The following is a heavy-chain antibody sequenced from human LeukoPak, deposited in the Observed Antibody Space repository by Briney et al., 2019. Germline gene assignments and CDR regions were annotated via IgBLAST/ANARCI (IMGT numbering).Heavy chain of an antibody. J-gene: IGHJ4*02. CDR1: GFTFSSYT. D-gene: IGHD6-13*01. CDR2: ISGDASDK. Sequence: PGGSLRLSCAASGFTFSSYTMHWVRQAPGKGLQWVAAISGDASDKYYADSVKGRFTVSRDKSKNTLYLQMNSLRAEDTAVYYCARDGVAAFADWGQGTLVTVSS. V-gene: IGHV3-30*04. CDR3: ARDGVAAFAD.